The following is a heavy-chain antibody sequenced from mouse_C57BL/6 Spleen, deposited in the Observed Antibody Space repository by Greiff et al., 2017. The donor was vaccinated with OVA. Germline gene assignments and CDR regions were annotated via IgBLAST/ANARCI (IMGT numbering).Heavy chain of an antibody. V-gene: IGHV1-42*01. Sequence: VQLQQSGPELVKPGASVKISCKASGYSFTGYYMNWVKQSPEKSLEWIGEINPSTGGTTYNQKFKAKATLTVDKSSSTAYMQLKSLTSEDSAVYYCARRTQGYFDVWGTGTTVTVSS. CDR1: GYSFTGYY. CDR3: ARRTQGYFDV. J-gene: IGHJ1*03. CDR2: INPSTGGT.